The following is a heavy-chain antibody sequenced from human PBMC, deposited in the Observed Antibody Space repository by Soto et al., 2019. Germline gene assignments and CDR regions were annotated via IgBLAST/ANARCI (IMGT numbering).Heavy chain of an antibody. D-gene: IGHD4-17*01. CDR2: ISASGSRT. CDR1: GFNVMSYW. Sequence: GGSLSLSCAVSGFNVMSYWMSWVRQAPGKGLEWVSGISASGSRTFYADSVKGRFTVSRDFSKNTLSLQMDSLRAEDTAVYFCGKDPNGDYVGGFEFWGPGTMVTVS. CDR3: GKDPNGDYVGGFEF. J-gene: IGHJ3*01. V-gene: IGHV3-23*01.